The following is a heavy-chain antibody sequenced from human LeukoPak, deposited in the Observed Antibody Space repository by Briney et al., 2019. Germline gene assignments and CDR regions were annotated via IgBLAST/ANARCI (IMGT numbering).Heavy chain of an antibody. Sequence: SETLSLTCAVYGGSLSGYYWSWIRQPPGKGLEWIGEINHSGSTNYNPSLKSRVTISVDTSKNQFSLKLSSVTAADTAVYYCARQRYSYAYRDFDYWGQGTLVTVSS. CDR1: GGSLSGYY. D-gene: IGHD5-18*01. CDR3: ARQRYSYAYRDFDY. J-gene: IGHJ4*02. CDR2: INHSGST. V-gene: IGHV4-34*01.